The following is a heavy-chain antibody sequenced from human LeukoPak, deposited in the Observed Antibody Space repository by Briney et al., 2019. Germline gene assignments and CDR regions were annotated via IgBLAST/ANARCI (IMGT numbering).Heavy chain of an antibody. Sequence: SETLSLTCAVSGHSISSGYYWGWIWQPPGKGLEWIGSIFYSGSTYYNPSLKSRVTISVDTSKNQFSLKLSSVTAADTAVYYCARSNTYYDSSPEAYWGQGTLVTVSS. J-gene: IGHJ4*02. CDR2: IFYSGST. D-gene: IGHD3-22*01. CDR1: GHSISSGYY. V-gene: IGHV4-38-2*01. CDR3: ARSNTYYDSSPEAY.